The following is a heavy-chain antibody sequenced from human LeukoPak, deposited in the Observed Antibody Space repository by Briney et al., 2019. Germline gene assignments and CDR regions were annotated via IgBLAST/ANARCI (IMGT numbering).Heavy chain of an antibody. J-gene: IGHJ4*02. CDR1: GLTLSSYA. CDR2: LHGNGDET. CDR3: AAKRMAGTGYYFES. Sequence: GGSLRLSCAASGLTLSSYAMSWVRQAPGKGLEWVSSLHGNGDETHYADSVKGRFTISRDNSKATLYLQMNSLRADDTALYYCAAKRMAGTGYYFESWGQGTLVTVSS. V-gene: IGHV3-23*01. D-gene: IGHD6-19*01.